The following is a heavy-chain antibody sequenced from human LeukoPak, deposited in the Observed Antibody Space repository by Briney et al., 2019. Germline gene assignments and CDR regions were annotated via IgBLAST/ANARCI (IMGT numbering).Heavy chain of an antibody. Sequence: SVKVSCKASGGTFSSYAISWVRQAPGQGLEWMGRINPILGIANYAQKFQGRVTITADKSTSTAYMELSSLRSEDTAVYYCARGQIAVAGTKDDAFDIWGQGTMVTVSS. V-gene: IGHV1-69*04. J-gene: IGHJ3*02. CDR1: GGTFSSYA. CDR3: ARGQIAVAGTKDDAFDI. CDR2: INPILGIA. D-gene: IGHD6-19*01.